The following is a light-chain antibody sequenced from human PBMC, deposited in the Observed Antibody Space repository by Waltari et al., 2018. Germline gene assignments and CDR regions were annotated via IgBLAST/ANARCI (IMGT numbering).Light chain of an antibody. V-gene: IGKV3-11*01. CDR3: QQRTSWPRT. J-gene: IGKJ1*01. CDR2: DAS. CDR1: QSVSSD. Sequence: EIVMTQSPATLSVSPGERTTLSCRASQSVSSDLMWYQQKPSQAPRLLIYDASNRATGTPARFSGSGSGTDFTLTISRLEPEDSAVYYCQQRTSWPRTFGQGTKVEIK.